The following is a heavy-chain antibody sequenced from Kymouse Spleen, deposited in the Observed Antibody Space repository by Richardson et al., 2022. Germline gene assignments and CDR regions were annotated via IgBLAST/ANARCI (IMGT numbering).Heavy chain of an antibody. CDR3: ARQRYCSSTSCYAFYYYYGMDV. CDR1: GGSISSSSYY. D-gene: IGHD2-2*02. CDR2: IYYSGST. J-gene: IGHJ6*02. V-gene: IGHV4-39*01. Sequence: QLQLQESGPGLVKPSETLSLTCTVSGGSISSSSYYWGWIRQPPGKGLEWIGSIYYSGSTYYNPSLKSRVTISVDTSKNQFSLKLSSVTAADTAVYYCARQRYCSSTSCYAFYYYYGMDVWGQGTTVTVSS.